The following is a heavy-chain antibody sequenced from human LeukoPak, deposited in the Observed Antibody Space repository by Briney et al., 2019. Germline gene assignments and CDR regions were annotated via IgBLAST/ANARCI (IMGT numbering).Heavy chain of an antibody. D-gene: IGHD1-26*01. Sequence: ASVKVSCKASGYTFTGYYMHWVRQAPGQGLECMGWINPNSGGTNYAQKFQGRVTTTRDKSISTAYIELSRLRSDDTAVYYCARYSGSYYRFDYWGQGTLVTVSS. V-gene: IGHV1-2*02. CDR2: INPNSGGT. CDR1: GYTFTGYY. J-gene: IGHJ4*02. CDR3: ARYSGSYYRFDY.